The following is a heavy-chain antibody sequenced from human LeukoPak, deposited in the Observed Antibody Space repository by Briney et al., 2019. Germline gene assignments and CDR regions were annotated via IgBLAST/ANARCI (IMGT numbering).Heavy chain of an antibody. CDR1: GFTFSSYG. D-gene: IGHD1-26*01. Sequence: GRSLRLSCAASGFTFSSYGMHWVRQAPGKGLEWVAVIWYDGSNKYYADSVKGRFTTSRDNSKNTLYLQMNSLRAEDTAVYYCAKDFGGSYPQEPYFDYWGQGTLVTVSS. CDR2: IWYDGSNK. J-gene: IGHJ4*02. V-gene: IGHV3-33*06. CDR3: AKDFGGSYPQEPYFDY.